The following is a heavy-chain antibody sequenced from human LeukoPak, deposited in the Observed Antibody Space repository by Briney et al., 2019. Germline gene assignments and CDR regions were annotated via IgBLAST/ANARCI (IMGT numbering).Heavy chain of an antibody. J-gene: IGHJ4*02. D-gene: IGHD6-19*01. CDR2: IYYSGST. CDR3: ARGVGSGWFFDY. Sequence: SETLFLTCTVSSGSISSYFWSWIRQPPGKGLEWIGYIYYSGSTNYNPSLKSRVTISVDTSKNQFSLKLISVTAADTAVYYCARGVGSGWFFDYWGQGTLVTVSS. CDR1: SGSISSYF. V-gene: IGHV4-59*12.